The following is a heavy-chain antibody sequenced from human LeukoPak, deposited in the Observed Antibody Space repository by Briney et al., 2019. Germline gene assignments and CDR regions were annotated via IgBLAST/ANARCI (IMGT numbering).Heavy chain of an antibody. Sequence: PGGSLRLSCAASGFTFSSYSMNWVRQAPGKGLECVSAITGDGTTTYYADPVKGRFTISRDNSRNTPYLQLNSLRADDTAVYYCAKAYGTNGYYQLPIDFWGQGTLVTVSS. CDR2: ITGDGTTT. V-gene: IGHV3-23*01. D-gene: IGHD3-22*01. J-gene: IGHJ4*02. CDR3: AKAYGTNGYYQLPIDF. CDR1: GFTFSSYS.